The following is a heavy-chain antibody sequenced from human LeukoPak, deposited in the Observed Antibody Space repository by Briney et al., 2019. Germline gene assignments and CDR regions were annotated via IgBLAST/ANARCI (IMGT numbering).Heavy chain of an antibody. CDR2: ITQGGSDK. Sequence: PGGSLRLSCEASGFTLSNHWMTWVRQAPGKGLEWVATITQGGSDKFYVDSVKGRFTISGGNAKNSLYLQMNSLRAEDTAVYYCARDPFELWGQGTLVTVSS. D-gene: IGHD1-26*01. J-gene: IGHJ4*02. CDR1: GFTLSNHW. V-gene: IGHV3-7*01. CDR3: ARDPFEL.